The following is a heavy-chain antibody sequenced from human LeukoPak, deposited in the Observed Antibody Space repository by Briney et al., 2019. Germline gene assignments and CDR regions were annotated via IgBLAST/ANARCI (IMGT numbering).Heavy chain of an antibody. J-gene: IGHJ3*02. CDR2: INPSGGST. CDR1: GYTFTSYY. V-gene: IGHV1-46*01. CDR3: ELTAPTAGPDAFDI. Sequence: VSVKVSCKASGYTFTSYYMHWVRQAPGQGLEWMGIINPSGGSTSYAQKFQGRVTMTRDTSTSTVYMELSSLRSEDTAVYYCELTAPTAGPDAFDIWGQGTMVTVSS. D-gene: IGHD6-19*01.